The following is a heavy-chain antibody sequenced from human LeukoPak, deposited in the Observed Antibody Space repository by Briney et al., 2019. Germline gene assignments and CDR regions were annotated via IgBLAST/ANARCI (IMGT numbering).Heavy chain of an antibody. CDR2: INHSGST. CDR3: ARGGYYGSGSSPPSGHYYGMDV. CDR1: GGSFSGYY. V-gene: IGHV4-34*01. Sequence: SETLSLTCAVYGGSFSGYYWSWIRPPPGKGLEWIGEINHSGSTNYNPSLKSRVTISVDTSKNQFSLKLSSVTAADTAVYYCARGGYYGSGSSPPSGHYYGMDVWGQGTTVTVSS. J-gene: IGHJ6*02. D-gene: IGHD3-10*01.